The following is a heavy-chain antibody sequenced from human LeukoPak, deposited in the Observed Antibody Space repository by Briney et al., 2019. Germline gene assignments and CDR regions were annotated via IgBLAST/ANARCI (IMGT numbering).Heavy chain of an antibody. V-gene: IGHV3-11*06. CDR3: ARLRGDSQIAPDY. D-gene: IGHD2-21*02. J-gene: IGHJ4*02. CDR1: GFTFSDYY. Sequence: GGSLRLSCAASGFTFSDYYMTWIHQAPGKGLEWLSYISTTSGFTKYADSVKGRFTISRDNAKNSLYLQMSSLRADDTAVYYCARLRGDSQIAPDYWGQGTLVTVSS. CDR2: ISTTSGFT.